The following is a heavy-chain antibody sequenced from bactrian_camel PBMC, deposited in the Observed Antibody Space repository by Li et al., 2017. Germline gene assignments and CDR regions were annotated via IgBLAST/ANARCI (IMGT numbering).Heavy chain of an antibody. J-gene: IGHJ4*01. CDR2: SGGSST. D-gene: IGHD5*01. CDR3: ANWGDNY. Sequence: HVQLVESGGDLVQPGGSLRLSCAASGFTLSSYVMSWVRQAPGKGLEWVSSSGGSSTFYADSVKGRFTIARDNAKNTLYLQLNYPKTEDTAMYYCANWGDNYWGQGTQVTVS. CDR1: GFTLSSYV. V-gene: IGHV3S1*01.